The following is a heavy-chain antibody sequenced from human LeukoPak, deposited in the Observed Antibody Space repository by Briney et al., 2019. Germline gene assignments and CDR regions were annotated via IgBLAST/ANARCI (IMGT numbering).Heavy chain of an antibody. D-gene: IGHD5-24*01. CDR3: ARVFKFPLFGYNYYYMDV. Sequence: ASVKVSCKASGYTFTSYYMHWVRQAPGQGLEWMGIINPSGGSTSYAQKFQGRVTMTRDTSTSTVYMELSSLRSEDTAVYYCARVFKFPLFGYNYYYMDVWGKGTTVTISS. V-gene: IGHV1-46*01. CDR2: INPSGGST. CDR1: GYTFTSYY. J-gene: IGHJ6*03.